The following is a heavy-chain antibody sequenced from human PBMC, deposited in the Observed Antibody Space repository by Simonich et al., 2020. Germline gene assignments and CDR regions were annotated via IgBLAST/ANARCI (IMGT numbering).Heavy chain of an antibody. CDR1: GYTFTGDY. CDR2: INPNSGGT. V-gene: IGHV1-2*06. CDR3: ARDTFLXYCSSTSCYDAFDI. Sequence: QVQLVXSGAEVKKPGASVXVSCKASGYTFTGDYMHWVRQAPGQGHGEVGRINPNSGGTNYAQKFQGGGTMTGDTSISTAYMDLSRLRSDDXAVYYCARDTFLXYCSSTSCYDAFDIWGQGTMVTVSS. J-gene: IGHJ3*02. D-gene: IGHD2-2*01.